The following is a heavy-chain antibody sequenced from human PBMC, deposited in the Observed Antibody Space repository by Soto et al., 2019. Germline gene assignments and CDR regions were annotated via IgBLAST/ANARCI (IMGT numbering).Heavy chain of an antibody. V-gene: IGHV4-59*01. CDR3: ARSPNSGYQSGFDS. CDR2: IYYSGTT. CDR1: GGSISTYY. J-gene: IGHJ4*02. D-gene: IGHD5-12*01. Sequence: SETLSLTCTVSGGSISTYYWSWIRQPPGKGLEWIGYIYYSGTTNYNPSLKSRVTISVDTSKSQFSLKLSSVTAADTAVYYCARSPNSGYQSGFDSCAQGTLVTVSS.